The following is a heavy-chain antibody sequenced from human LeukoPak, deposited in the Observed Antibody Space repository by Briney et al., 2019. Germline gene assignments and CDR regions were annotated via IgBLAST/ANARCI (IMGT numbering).Heavy chain of an antibody. D-gene: IGHD6-19*01. CDR1: GFTVRDNY. V-gene: IGHV3-53*05. CDR3: ARNWIAPVAADWHDAFDI. CDR2: IYSAGST. J-gene: IGHJ3*02. Sequence: GGSLRLSCAASGFTVRDNYMGWVRQVPGKGLEGGSVIYSAGSTNYADSVEGRFTISRDNSKNTLYLQMNCLRGDDTGVYYCARNWIAPVAADWHDAFDIWGQGTKVTVSS.